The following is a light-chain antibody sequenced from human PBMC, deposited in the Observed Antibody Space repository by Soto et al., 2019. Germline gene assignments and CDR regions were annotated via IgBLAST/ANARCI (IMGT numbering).Light chain of an antibody. CDR2: EVS. V-gene: IGLV2-23*02. CDR3: CSYAGSSTSLVV. J-gene: IGLJ2*01. CDR1: SSDVGSYNL. Sequence: QSVLTQPASVSGSPGQSITISCTGTSSDVGSYNLVSWYQQHPGKAPKLMIYEVSKRPSGVSNRFSGSKSGNXXXLTISGLQAEDEADYYCCSYAGSSTSLVVFGGGTQXTVL.